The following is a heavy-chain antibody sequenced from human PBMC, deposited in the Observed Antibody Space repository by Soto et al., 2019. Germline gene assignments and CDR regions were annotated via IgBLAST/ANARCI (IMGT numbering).Heavy chain of an antibody. V-gene: IGHV3-33*05. CDR3: ARWGTTWGLDV. J-gene: IGHJ4*02. CDR2: TSYDGSNN. Sequence: QVQLVESGGGVVQPGTSLILSCVGSGFTFRSYVIHWVRQAPGKGLEWVALTSYDGSNNFYGDSVKGRFTISRHNSRNTVELQMDSLRFEDTALYYCARWGTTWGLDVWGQGTLVSVSS. D-gene: IGHD3-16*01. CDR1: GFTFRSYV.